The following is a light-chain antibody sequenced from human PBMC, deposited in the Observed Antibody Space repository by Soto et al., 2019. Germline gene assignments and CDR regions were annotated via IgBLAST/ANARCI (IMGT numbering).Light chain of an antibody. CDR1: KSISSW. Sequence: DIQMTQSPSTLSASVGDRVTITCRASKSISSWLAWYQQTPGKAPKLLIYDDSSLESGVPSRFSGSGSETEFTLTISRLQPDDFATYYCQQYNSYSSLTFGGGTKVEIK. J-gene: IGKJ4*01. V-gene: IGKV1-5*01. CDR3: QQYNSYSSLT. CDR2: DDS.